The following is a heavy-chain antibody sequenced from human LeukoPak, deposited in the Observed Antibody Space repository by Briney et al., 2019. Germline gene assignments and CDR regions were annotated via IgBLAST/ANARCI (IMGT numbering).Heavy chain of an antibody. V-gene: IGHV3-53*01. Sequence: AGGSLRLSCAASGFTVSSHYMNWVRQAPGKGLERVSVIYSGGSTYYADSVKGRFTISRDNSTNTLYLQMNSLRAEDTAVDYCARAYGDYVSHYYYYMDVWGKGTTVTVSS. CDR1: GFTVSSHY. CDR3: ARAYGDYVSHYYYYMDV. D-gene: IGHD4-17*01. J-gene: IGHJ6*03. CDR2: IYSGGST.